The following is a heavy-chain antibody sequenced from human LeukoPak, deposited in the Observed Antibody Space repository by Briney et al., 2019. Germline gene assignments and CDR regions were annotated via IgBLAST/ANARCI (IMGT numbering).Heavy chain of an antibody. Sequence: GGSLRLSCAASGFTFSDHYMDWVRQAPGKGLEWVGRSKNKANSYITQYAAFVEGRFTISRDDSKNSLYLQINSLKTEDTAVYYCARDDGGQGDYWGQGTLVTVSS. J-gene: IGHJ4*02. V-gene: IGHV3-72*01. CDR1: GFTFSDHY. CDR3: ARDDGGQGDY. CDR2: SKNKANSYIT. D-gene: IGHD2-15*01.